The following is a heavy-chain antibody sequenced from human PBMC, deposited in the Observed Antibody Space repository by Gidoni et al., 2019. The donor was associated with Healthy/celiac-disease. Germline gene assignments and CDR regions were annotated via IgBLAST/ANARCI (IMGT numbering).Heavy chain of an antibody. J-gene: IGHJ4*02. Sequence: QVQLVESGGGVVQPGRSLRLSCAASGFTFSSYGMHGVRPAPGKGLEWVAVISYDGSNKYYADSVKGRFTISRDNSKNTLYLQMNSLRAEDTAVYYCAKGAFSSSFDYWGQGTLVTVSS. CDR1: GFTFSSYG. CDR2: ISYDGSNK. V-gene: IGHV3-30*18. CDR3: AKGAFSSSFDY. D-gene: IGHD6-13*01.